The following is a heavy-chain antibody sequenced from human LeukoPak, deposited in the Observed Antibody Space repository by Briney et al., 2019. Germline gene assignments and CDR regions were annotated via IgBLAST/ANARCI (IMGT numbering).Heavy chain of an antibody. J-gene: IGHJ6*02. CDR2: ISSSGSTI. Sequence: PGGSLRLSCAASGFTFSSYEMNWVRQAPGKGLDWVSYISSSGSTIYYADSVKGRFTISRDNAKNSLYLQMNSLRAEDTAVYYCARDRLVNGMDVWGQGTTVTVSS. D-gene: IGHD3-9*01. CDR3: ARDRLVNGMDV. V-gene: IGHV3-48*03. CDR1: GFTFSSYE.